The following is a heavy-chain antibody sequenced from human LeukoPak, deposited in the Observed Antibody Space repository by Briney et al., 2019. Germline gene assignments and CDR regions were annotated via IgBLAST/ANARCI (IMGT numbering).Heavy chain of an antibody. D-gene: IGHD2-21*02. CDR3: ARSVHIVVVTAIGY. CDR2: INPNSGGT. J-gene: IGHJ4*02. Sequence: GASVKVSCKASGYTFTGYYMHWVRQAPGQGLEWMGWINPNSGGTNYAQKFQGRVTMTRDTSISTAYMELSRLRSDDTAVYYCARSVHIVVVTAIGYWGQRTVVTVSS. CDR1: GYTFTGYY. V-gene: IGHV1-2*02.